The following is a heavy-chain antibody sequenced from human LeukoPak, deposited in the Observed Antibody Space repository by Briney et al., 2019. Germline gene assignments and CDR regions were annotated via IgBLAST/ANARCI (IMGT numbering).Heavy chain of an antibody. Sequence: SETLSLTCTVSGGSISSSSYYWGWIRQPPGKGLEWIGSIYYSGSTYYNPSLKSRVTISVDTSKNQFSLKLSSATAADTAVYYCARVVGGYGHNYYYYYMDVWGKGTTVTVSS. CDR3: ARVVGGYGHNYYYYYMDV. J-gene: IGHJ6*03. V-gene: IGHV4-39*07. CDR2: IYYSGST. D-gene: IGHD1-1*01. CDR1: GGSISSSSYY.